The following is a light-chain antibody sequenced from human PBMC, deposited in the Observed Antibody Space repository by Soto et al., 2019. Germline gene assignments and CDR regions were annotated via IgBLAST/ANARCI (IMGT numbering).Light chain of an antibody. CDR1: QSVTYN. V-gene: IGKV3-15*01. CDR3: KQYKNWATLT. J-gene: IGKJ4*01. Sequence: EIVMTQSPATLSVSPGETATLSCRASQSVTYNLAWYQQKPGQGPSLLIYGAFTRATGIPARFIGSGSGTEFTLTISSLQSEDFAVYYCKQYKNWATLTVGGGIKIEIK. CDR2: GAF.